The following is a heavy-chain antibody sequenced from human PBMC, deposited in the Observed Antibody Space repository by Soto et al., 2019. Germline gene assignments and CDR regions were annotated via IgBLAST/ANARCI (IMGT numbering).Heavy chain of an antibody. CDR1: GYTFTSYG. Sequence: QIQLMQSGAEVKKPGASVKVSCKASGYTFTSYGIHWVRQAPGQRLEWTGWINAGNGNTKYSEKFQGRVTITRDTSASTAYLELSSLRSEDTAIYYCAREGAHYAPFDLWGQGTLVTVSS. D-gene: IGHD3-16*01. J-gene: IGHJ4*02. V-gene: IGHV1-3*01. CDR3: AREGAHYAPFDL. CDR2: INAGNGNT.